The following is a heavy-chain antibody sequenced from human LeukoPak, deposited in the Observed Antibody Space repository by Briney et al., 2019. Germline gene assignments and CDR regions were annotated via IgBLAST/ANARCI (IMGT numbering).Heavy chain of an antibody. D-gene: IGHD3-16*02. CDR1: GGFISNYY. V-gene: IGHV4-59*12. Sequence: SETLSLTCTVSGGFISNYYWSWIRQPPGKGLEWIGYIYYSGSTNYNPSLKSRVTISVDTSKNQFSLKLSSVTAADTAVYYCARGPTPRYYDYVWGSYPDLYYFDYWGQGTLVTVSS. CDR2: IYYSGST. CDR3: ARGPTPRYYDYVWGSYPDLYYFDY. J-gene: IGHJ4*02.